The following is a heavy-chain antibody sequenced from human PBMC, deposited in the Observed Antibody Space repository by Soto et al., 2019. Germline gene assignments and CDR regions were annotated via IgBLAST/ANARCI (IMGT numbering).Heavy chain of an antibody. Sequence: PGGSLRLSCVASGFSFDTYGIHWVRQAPGKGLQWVALISYEGSNTYYADSVRGRFTISRDNSKNTLYLQMNTLRPEDTGVYYCARVTPGNNLYYFSGLDFWGQGTSVTRLL. V-gene: IGHV3-30-3*01. CDR3: ARVTPGNNLYYFSGLDF. CDR1: GFSFDTYG. CDR2: ISYEGSNT. J-gene: IGHJ6*02. D-gene: IGHD1-1*01.